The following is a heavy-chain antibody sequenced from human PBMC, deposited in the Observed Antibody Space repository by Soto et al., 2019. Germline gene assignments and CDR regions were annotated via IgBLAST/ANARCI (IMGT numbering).Heavy chain of an antibody. Sequence: QVQLVESGGGVVQHGRSLRLSCAASGFTFSPYAMHWVRQAPGKGLEWVAVISYDGNNKNYADSVKGRLAISRDNSRNTLYLQMNSLRAEDTAVYYCARARLDTPALDYWGQGTLVTVSS. J-gene: IGHJ4*02. CDR1: GFTFSPYA. V-gene: IGHV3-30*09. CDR2: ISYDGNNK. CDR3: ARARLDTPALDY. D-gene: IGHD2-2*01.